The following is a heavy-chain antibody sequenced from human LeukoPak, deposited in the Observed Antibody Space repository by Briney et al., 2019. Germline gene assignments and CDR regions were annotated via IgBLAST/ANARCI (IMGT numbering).Heavy chain of an antibody. CDR1: GFTFSSYW. CDR3: ARDGVIGAGYYYYCYYMDV. D-gene: IGHD1-26*01. J-gene: IGHJ6*03. Sequence: GGSLRLSCAASGFTFSSYWMSWVRQAPGKGLEWVANIKQDGSEKYYVDSVKGRFTISRDNAKNSLYLQMNSLRAEDTAVYYCARDGVIGAGYYYYCYYMDVWGKGTTVTVSS. CDR2: IKQDGSEK. V-gene: IGHV3-7*01.